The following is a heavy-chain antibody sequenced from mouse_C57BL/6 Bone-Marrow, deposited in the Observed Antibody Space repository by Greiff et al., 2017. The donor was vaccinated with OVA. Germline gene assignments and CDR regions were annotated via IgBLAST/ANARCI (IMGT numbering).Heavy chain of an antibody. CDR3: ARMDTTVVATRHWYFDV. V-gene: IGHV1-81*01. D-gene: IGHD1-1*01. J-gene: IGHJ1*03. CDR1: GYTFTSYG. CDR2: IYPRSGNT. Sequence: VQLQQSGAELARPGASVKLSCKASGYTFTSYGISWVKQSTGQGLEWIGEIYPRSGNTYYNEKFKGKATLTADKSSSTAYMELRSLTSEDSAVYFCARMDTTVVATRHWYFDVWGTGTTVTVSS.